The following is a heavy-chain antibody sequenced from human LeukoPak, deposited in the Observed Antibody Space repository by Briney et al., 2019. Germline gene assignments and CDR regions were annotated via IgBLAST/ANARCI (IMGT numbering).Heavy chain of an antibody. CDR3: ARGPLGYCSSTSCRDAFDI. D-gene: IGHD2-2*01. V-gene: IGHV4-34*01. J-gene: IGHJ3*02. Sequence: SETLSLTCAVYGGSFSGYYWSWIRQPPGKGLEWIGEINHSGSTNYNPSLKRRVTISVDTSKNQFSLKLSSVTAADTAVYYCARGPLGYCSSTSCRDAFDIWGQGTMVTVSS. CDR1: GGSFSGYY. CDR2: INHSGST.